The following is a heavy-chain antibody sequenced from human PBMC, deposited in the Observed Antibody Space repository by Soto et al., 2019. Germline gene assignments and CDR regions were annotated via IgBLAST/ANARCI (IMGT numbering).Heavy chain of an antibody. CDR3: ARHGVRHAFWSGPTNIYFDY. D-gene: IGHD3-3*01. J-gene: IGHJ4*02. Sequence: ASVKVSCKASGYTFTSYGISWVRQAPGQGLEWMGWISAYNGNTNYAQKLQGRVTMTTDTSTSTAYMELRSLRSDDTAAYYCARHGVRHAFWSGPTNIYFDYWGQGTLVTVSS. V-gene: IGHV1-18*01. CDR1: GYTFTSYG. CDR2: ISAYNGNT.